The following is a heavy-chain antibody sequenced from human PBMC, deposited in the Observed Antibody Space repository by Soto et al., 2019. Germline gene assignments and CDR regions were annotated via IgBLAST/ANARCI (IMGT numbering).Heavy chain of an antibody. Sequence: SETLSLTCTVPGGSISSNSYYWVWIRQPQGKGLEWIGSIYYSGSTYYNPSLKSRVTISVDTSKNQFSLKLSSVTAADTAVYYCASLRYNSGSFNWFDPWGQGTLVTVSS. CDR3: ASLRYNSGSFNWFDP. J-gene: IGHJ5*02. D-gene: IGHD6-19*01. CDR2: IYYSGST. CDR1: GGSISSNSYY. V-gene: IGHV4-39*01.